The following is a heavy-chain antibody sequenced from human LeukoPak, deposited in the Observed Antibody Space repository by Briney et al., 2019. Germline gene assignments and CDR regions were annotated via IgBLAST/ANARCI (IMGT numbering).Heavy chain of an antibody. CDR3: AREGMATIHYDY. D-gene: IGHD5-24*01. J-gene: IGHJ4*02. Sequence: SETLSLTCAVSGGSMSTFYWNWIRQPAGKGLEWIGRIYSSGTTNYNPSLKSRVTMSVDTSRNQFSLVLYSVTAADTAVYYCAREGMATIHYDYWGQGALVTVSS. CDR1: GGSMSTFY. CDR2: IYSSGTT. V-gene: IGHV4-4*07.